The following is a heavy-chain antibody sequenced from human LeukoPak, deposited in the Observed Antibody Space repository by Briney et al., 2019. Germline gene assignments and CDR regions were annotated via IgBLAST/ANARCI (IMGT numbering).Heavy chain of an antibody. J-gene: IGHJ4*02. D-gene: IGHD6-19*01. CDR2: INRNSGGT. Sequence: ASVKVSCKASGYTFTGYYMHWVRQTPGQGLEWMGWINRNSGGTNYAQKFQGRVTMTRDTSISTAYMELSRLRSDDTAVYYCARGGEGSGWYGGYYFDYWGQGTLVTVSS. CDR1: GYTFTGYY. CDR3: ARGGEGSGWYGGYYFDY. V-gene: IGHV1-2*02.